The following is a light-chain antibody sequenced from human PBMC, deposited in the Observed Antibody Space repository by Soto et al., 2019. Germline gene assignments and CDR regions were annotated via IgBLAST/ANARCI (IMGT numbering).Light chain of an antibody. Sequence: DIVMTQSPLSLPVTPGEPASISCRSSQSLLHSNGYNYLDWYLQKPGQSPQLLIYLGSNRASGVPDRFSGSGLGTDFTLKISRVEAEDVGVYYCMQALQTGYTFGQGTKLEIK. CDR1: QSLLHSNGYNY. V-gene: IGKV2-28*01. CDR2: LGS. J-gene: IGKJ2*01. CDR3: MQALQTGYT.